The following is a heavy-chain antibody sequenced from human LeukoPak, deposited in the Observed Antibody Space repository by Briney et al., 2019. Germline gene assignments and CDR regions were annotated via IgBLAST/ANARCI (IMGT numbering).Heavy chain of an antibody. D-gene: IGHD3-10*01. CDR2: ISYDGSNK. J-gene: IGHJ4*02. CDR3: ARRYGSGYVDY. Sequence: PGRSLRLSCAASGFTFSSYGMHWVRQAPGKGLEWVAVISYDGSNKYYADSVKGRFTISRDNSKNTLYLQMNSLRAEDTAVYYCARRYGSGYVDYWGQGTLVTVSS. CDR1: GFTFSSYG. V-gene: IGHV3-30*03.